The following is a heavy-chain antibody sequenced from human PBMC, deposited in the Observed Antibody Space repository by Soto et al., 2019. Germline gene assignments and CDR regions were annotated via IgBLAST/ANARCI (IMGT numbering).Heavy chain of an antibody. CDR3: ARESVNDYSNYRGNGMDV. CDR2: ISYDGSNK. D-gene: IGHD4-4*01. Sequence: GGSLSLSCAASGFTFSSYAMHWVRQAPGKGLAWVAVISYDGSNKYYADSVKGRFTISRDNSKNTLYLQMNSLRAEDTAVYYCARESVNDYSNYRGNGMDVWGQGTTVTVSS. CDR1: GFTFSSYA. V-gene: IGHV3-30*04. J-gene: IGHJ6*02.